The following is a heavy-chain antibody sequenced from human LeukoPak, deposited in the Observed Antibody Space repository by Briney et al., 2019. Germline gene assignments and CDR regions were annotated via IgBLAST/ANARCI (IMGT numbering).Heavy chain of an antibody. CDR1: GGSISSGGYY. V-gene: IGHV4-31*03. Sequence: SETLSLTCTVSGGSISSGGYYWSWIRQHPGKGLEWIGYIYYSGSTYYNPSLKSRVTISVDTSKNQFSLKLSSVTAADTAVYYCARDRGWDCSSTSCVSPRYFDLWGRGTLVTVSS. D-gene: IGHD2-2*01. J-gene: IGHJ2*01. CDR3: ARDRGWDCSSTSCVSPRYFDL. CDR2: IYYSGST.